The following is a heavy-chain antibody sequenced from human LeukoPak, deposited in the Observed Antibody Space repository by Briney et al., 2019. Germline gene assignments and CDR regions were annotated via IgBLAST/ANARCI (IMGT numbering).Heavy chain of an antibody. CDR1: GFTFSSYW. J-gene: IGHJ3*02. CDR2: ISWNSGSI. V-gene: IGHV3-9*03. D-gene: IGHD1-1*01. Sequence: GGSLRLSCAASGFTFSSYWMHWVRQAPGKGLEWVSGISWNSGSIGYADSVKGRFTISRDNAKNSLYLQMNSLRAEDMALYYCAKDLKYNWNAGGAFDIWGQGTMVTVSP. CDR3: AKDLKYNWNAGGAFDI.